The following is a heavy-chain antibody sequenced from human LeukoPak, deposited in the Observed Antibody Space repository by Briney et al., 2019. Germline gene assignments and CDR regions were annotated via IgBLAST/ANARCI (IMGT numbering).Heavy chain of an antibody. Sequence: GGSLRPSCTASGFSFSSYEMNWVRQAPGKGLEWVSYISSSGSTIYYADSVKGRFTISRDNAKNSLYLQMGSLRVEDTAVYYCARDLESTALYYFDYWGQGTLVTVSS. CDR2: ISSSGSTI. CDR3: ARDLESTALYYFDY. D-gene: IGHD2-8*02. V-gene: IGHV3-48*03. J-gene: IGHJ4*02. CDR1: GFSFSSYE.